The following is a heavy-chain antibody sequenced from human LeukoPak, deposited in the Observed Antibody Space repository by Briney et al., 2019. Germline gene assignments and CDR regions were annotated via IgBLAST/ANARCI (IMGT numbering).Heavy chain of an antibody. CDR3: ARCSGGSCYLPLDY. Sequence: GGSLRLSCAASGFTFSSYAMSWVRQAPGKGLEWVSAISGSGGSTYYADSVKGRFTISRDNSKNTLYLQMNSLRAEDTAVYYCARCSGGSCYLPLDYWGQGTLVTVSS. CDR2: ISGSGGST. D-gene: IGHD2-15*01. V-gene: IGHV3-23*01. CDR1: GFTFSSYA. J-gene: IGHJ4*02.